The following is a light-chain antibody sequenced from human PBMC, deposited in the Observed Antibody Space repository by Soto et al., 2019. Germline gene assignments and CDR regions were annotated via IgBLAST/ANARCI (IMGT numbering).Light chain of an antibody. J-gene: IGLJ1*01. CDR1: SSDVGGYNY. V-gene: IGLV2-14*01. Sequence: QSVLTQPASVSGSPGQSITISCTGTSSDVGGYNYVSWYQQHPGKAPKLMIYEVSNRPSGVSNRFSGSKSGNTASLTISGLQAEDEDDYYCSSYTSSSHLQRVFGTGTKVTVL. CDR3: SSYTSSSHLQRV. CDR2: EVS.